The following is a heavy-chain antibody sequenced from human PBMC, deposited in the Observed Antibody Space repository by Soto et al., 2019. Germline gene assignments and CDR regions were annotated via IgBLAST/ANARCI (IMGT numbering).Heavy chain of an antibody. D-gene: IGHD6-19*01. CDR1: GGTFSSSA. J-gene: IGHJ4*02. Sequence: QVQLVQSGAEVKKPGSSVKVSCKASGGTFSSSAISWVRQAPVQGLEWMGGIIPIFGTANYAQKFQGRVTITADESTSTAYMELSSLRSEDTAVYYCASPGIAVAGTGGFDYWGQGTLVTVSS. CDR2: IIPIFGTA. CDR3: ASPGIAVAGTGGFDY. V-gene: IGHV1-69*12.